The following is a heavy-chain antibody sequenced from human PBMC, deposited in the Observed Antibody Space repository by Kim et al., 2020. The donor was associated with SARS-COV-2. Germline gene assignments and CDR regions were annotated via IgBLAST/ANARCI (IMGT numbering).Heavy chain of an antibody. CDR1: GFTFSSYW. Sequence: GGSLRLSCAASGFTFSSYWMSWVRQAPGKGLEWVANIKQDGSEKYYVDSVKGRFTISRDNAKNSLYLQMNSLRAEDTAVYYCASSLEDDRYYDFWSGYYKGRYYIDYWGQGTLVTVSS. D-gene: IGHD3-3*01. J-gene: IGHJ4*02. CDR3: ASSLEDDRYYDFWSGYYKGRYYIDY. CDR2: IKQDGSEK. V-gene: IGHV3-7*01.